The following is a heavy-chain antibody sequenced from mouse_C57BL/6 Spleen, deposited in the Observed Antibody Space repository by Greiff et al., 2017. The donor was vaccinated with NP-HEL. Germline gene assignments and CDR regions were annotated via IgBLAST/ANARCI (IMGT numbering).Heavy chain of an antibody. Sequence: VQLQQSGAELARPGASVKLSCKASGYTLTSYGIGWVKQRPGQGLEWIGEIYPRSGNTYYNEKFKGKATLTADKSSSTAYMELRSLTSEDSAVYFCARRDTTVVDYWGQGTTLTVSS. V-gene: IGHV1-81*01. CDR1: GYTLTSYG. J-gene: IGHJ2*01. CDR3: ARRDTTVVDY. D-gene: IGHD1-1*01. CDR2: IYPRSGNT.